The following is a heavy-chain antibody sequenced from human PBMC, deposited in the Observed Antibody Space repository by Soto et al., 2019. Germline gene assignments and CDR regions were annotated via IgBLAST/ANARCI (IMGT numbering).Heavy chain of an antibody. CDR2: IWYDGNNK. J-gene: IGHJ4*02. CDR3: ARGLHSLFDY. V-gene: IGHV3-33*01. Sequence: GGSLRLSWAASGCNFSTYGVHWVRQAPGKGLEWVAVIWYDGNNKYYADSVKGRFTISRDNSNNTLYVQMTSLRAEDTAVYYCARGLHSLFDYWGQGTLVTVSS. CDR1: GCNFSTYG. D-gene: IGHD2-21*01.